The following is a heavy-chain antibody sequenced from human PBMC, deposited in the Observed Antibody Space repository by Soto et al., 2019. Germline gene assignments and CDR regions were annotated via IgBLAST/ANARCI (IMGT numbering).Heavy chain of an antibody. D-gene: IGHD2-2*01. V-gene: IGHV3-66*01. CDR2: IYSGGST. Sequence: VQLVESGGGLVQPGGSLRLSCAASGFTVSSNYMSWVRQAPGKGLEWVSVIYSGGSTYYADSVKGRFTISRDNSKNTLYLQMNSLRAEDTAVYYCARSDCSSTSCYVFDYWGQGTLVTVSS. CDR1: GFTVSSNY. J-gene: IGHJ4*02. CDR3: ARSDCSSTSCYVFDY.